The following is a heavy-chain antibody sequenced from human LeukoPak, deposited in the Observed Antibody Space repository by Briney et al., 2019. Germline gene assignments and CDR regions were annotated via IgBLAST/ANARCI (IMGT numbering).Heavy chain of an antibody. D-gene: IGHD1-1*01. CDR1: GYSFTNYW. Sequence: GESLKISCKASGYSFTNYWIGRVRQMPGKGLERMGIIFPGDSDIRYSPSFQGQVTISADKSISTAYLQWSSLKASDTAMYYCARSTKLDYWGQGTVVTVSS. CDR3: ARSTKLDY. V-gene: IGHV5-51*01. CDR2: IFPGDSDI. J-gene: IGHJ4*02.